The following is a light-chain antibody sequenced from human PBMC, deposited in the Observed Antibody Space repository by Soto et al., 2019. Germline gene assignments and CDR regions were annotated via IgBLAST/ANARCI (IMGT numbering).Light chain of an antibody. CDR3: QQYGSSPLIT. Sequence: EIVLTQSPGTLSLSPGQRATLSCGASQRLSASDIAWYQQKPGQAPKFLIYGVSSRATGIPDRFSGSGSGTDFTLTISRLEPEDFAVYHCQQYGSSPLITFGQGTRLEI. J-gene: IGKJ5*01. V-gene: IGKV3-20*01. CDR1: QRLSASD. CDR2: GVS.